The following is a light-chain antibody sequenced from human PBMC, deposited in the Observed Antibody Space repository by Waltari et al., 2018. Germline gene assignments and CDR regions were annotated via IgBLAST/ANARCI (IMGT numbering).Light chain of an antibody. CDR3: YSTDRTGKQRV. V-gene: IGLV3-10*01. CDR2: EDN. CDR1: ALPNKY. Sequence: SYALTQPPSVSVSPGQTARITCSGAALPNKYVYWYQQKSGQAPVLVIYEDNKRRSGIPERFSGSSSGTMVTLTISGAQVEDEGDYYCYSTDRTGKQRVFGGGTKLTVL. J-gene: IGLJ2*01.